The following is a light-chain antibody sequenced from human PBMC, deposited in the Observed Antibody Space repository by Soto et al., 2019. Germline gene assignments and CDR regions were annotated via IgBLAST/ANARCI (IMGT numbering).Light chain of an antibody. Sequence: IVLTQSPGTLSLSPGERATLSCRASQSIDSSYLTWYQQKPGQAPRLLIYYASTRATGIPDRFSGSGSETDFTLTSSRLEPEDFAVYFCQLYGISPPYTFGQGTKLEI. CDR1: QSIDSSY. CDR3: QLYGISPPYT. V-gene: IGKV3-20*01. CDR2: YAS. J-gene: IGKJ2*01.